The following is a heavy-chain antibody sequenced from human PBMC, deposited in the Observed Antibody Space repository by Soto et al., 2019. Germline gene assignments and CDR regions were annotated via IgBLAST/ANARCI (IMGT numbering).Heavy chain of an antibody. CDR1: GYIFTGYY. J-gene: IGHJ5*01. D-gene: IGHD6-19*01. V-gene: IGHV1-2*02. CDR3: ARGGGVALAAGFDS. CDR2: INPNSGDT. Sequence: GASVKVSCKASGYIFTGYYMHWVRQAPGQGLEWMGWINPNSGDTSYAQKFQGRVTMTSDTSISTAYMEMSSLISDDSAVYYCARGGGVALAAGFDSWGQGSLVTVSS.